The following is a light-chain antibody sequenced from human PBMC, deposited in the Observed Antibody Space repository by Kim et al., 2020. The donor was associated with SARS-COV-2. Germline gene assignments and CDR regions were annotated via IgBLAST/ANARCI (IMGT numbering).Light chain of an antibody. CDR2: EDN. J-gene: IGLJ3*02. Sequence: GKSVTISCTGSRSNIASTFVQWYHQRPGSTPTTVMYEDNKRPSGVPDRFSGAIDSSSNSATITIAGLKTEDEADYCCQSYDGSKWVFGGGTQLTVL. V-gene: IGLV6-57*02. CDR3: QSYDGSKWV. CDR1: RSNIASTF.